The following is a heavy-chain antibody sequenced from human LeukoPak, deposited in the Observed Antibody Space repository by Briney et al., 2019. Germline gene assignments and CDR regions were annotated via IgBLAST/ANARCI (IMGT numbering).Heavy chain of an antibody. V-gene: IGHV1-18*01. D-gene: IGHD3-16*02. J-gene: IGHJ4*02. CDR1: GGTFSSYA. CDR2: ISAYNGNT. CDR3: ARVYPRYYDYVWGSYRYIRGPDY. Sequence: ASVKVSCKASGGTFSSYAISWVRQAPGQGLEWMGWISAYNGNTNYAQKLQGRVTMTTDISTSTAYMELRSLRSDDTAMYYCARVYPRYYDYVWGSYRYIRGPDYWGQGTLVTVSS.